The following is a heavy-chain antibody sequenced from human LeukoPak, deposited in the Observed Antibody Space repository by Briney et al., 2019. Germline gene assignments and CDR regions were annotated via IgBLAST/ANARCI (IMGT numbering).Heavy chain of an antibody. CDR3: ARRGYYDSSGYDY. V-gene: IGHV3-21*06. CDR2: ISGSSTDI. D-gene: IGHD3-22*01. Sequence: PGGSLRLSCAASGFTFSSYDMHWVRQAPGKGLEWVSSISGSSTDIYYADSVKGRFTISRDNAKNSVFLQINNLRAEDTAIYYCARRGYYDSSGYDYWGQGTLVTVSS. CDR1: GFTFSSYD. J-gene: IGHJ4*02.